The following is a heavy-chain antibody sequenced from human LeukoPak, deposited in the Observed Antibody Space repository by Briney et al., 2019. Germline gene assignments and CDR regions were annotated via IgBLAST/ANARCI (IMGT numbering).Heavy chain of an antibody. CDR3: ARGIGYSSSHYYYMDV. D-gene: IGHD6-6*01. V-gene: IGHV1-8*03. CDR1: GYTFTSYD. Sequence: ASVKVSCKASGYTFTSYDINWVRQATGQGLEWMGWMNPNSGNTGYAQKFQGRVTITRNTSISTAYMELSSLRSEDTAVYYCARGIGYSSSHYYYMDVWGKGTTVTVSS. J-gene: IGHJ6*03. CDR2: MNPNSGNT.